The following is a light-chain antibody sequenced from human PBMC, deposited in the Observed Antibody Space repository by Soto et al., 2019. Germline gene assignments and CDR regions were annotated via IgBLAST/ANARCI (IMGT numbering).Light chain of an antibody. CDR2: DAS. CDR1: QSISNY. J-gene: IGKJ1*01. CDR3: LHRISWPRT. Sequence: LTQSPATLSSSVGDRATLSCRASQSISNYLLWYQQKPGKAPRRLIYDASSRPTGVPARFSGSGSETDFTLTISSLEPEDFAVYYCLHRISWPRTFGQGTKVDIK. V-gene: IGKV3-11*01.